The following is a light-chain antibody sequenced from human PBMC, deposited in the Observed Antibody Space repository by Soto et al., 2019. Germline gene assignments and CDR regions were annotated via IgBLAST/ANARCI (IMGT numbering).Light chain of an antibody. CDR2: DND. V-gene: IGLV1-51*01. J-gene: IGLJ3*02. CDR3: GTWDSSLSAGV. CDR1: SSNIGKNY. Sequence: QSALTQPPSVSAAPGQKVTVSCSGSSSNIGKNYVSWYQQLPGTAPKLLIYDNDKRPSEVPDRFSGSKSGASATLGITGLQTGDEADYYCGTWDSSLSAGVFGGGTKLTVL.